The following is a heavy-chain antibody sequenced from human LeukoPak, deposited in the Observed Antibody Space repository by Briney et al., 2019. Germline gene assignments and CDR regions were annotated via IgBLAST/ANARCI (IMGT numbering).Heavy chain of an antibody. J-gene: IGHJ4*02. CDR3: ARDLNHDWLFHFYY. Sequence: ASVKVSCKASGYTFTSYGISWVRQAPGHGLEWMGWISAYNGNTNYAQKLQGRVTMTTDTSTSTAYMELRSLRSDDTAVYYCARDLNHDWLFHFYYWGQGTLVTVSS. CDR2: ISAYNGNT. D-gene: IGHD3-9*01. CDR1: GYTFTSYG. V-gene: IGHV1-18*04.